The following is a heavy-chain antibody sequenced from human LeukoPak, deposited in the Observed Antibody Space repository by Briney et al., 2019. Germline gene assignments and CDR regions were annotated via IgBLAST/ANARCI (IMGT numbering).Heavy chain of an antibody. CDR3: ARGYYGSGSYYDAFDI. CDR1: GGSISSGGYS. V-gene: IGHV4-30-2*01. Sequence: SETLSLTCAVSGGSISSGGYSWSWIRQPPGKGLEWIGYIYHSGSTYYNPSLKSRVTISVDRSKNQFSLKLSSVTAADTAVYYCARGYYGSGSYYDAFDIWGQGTMVTVSS. CDR2: IYHSGST. D-gene: IGHD3-10*01. J-gene: IGHJ3*02.